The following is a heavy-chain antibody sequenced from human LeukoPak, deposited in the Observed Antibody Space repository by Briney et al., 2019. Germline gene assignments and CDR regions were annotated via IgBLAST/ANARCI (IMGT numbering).Heavy chain of an antibody. CDR1: GFTFSSYA. V-gene: IGHV3-23*01. CDR3: AKELTDSGWYAEFDY. J-gene: IGHJ4*02. CDR2: ISGSGGST. D-gene: IGHD6-19*01. Sequence: GRSLRLSCAASGFTFSSYAMSWVRQAPGKGLEWVSAISGSGGSTYYADSVKGRFTISRDNSKNTLYLQMNSLRAEDTAVYYCAKELTDSGWYAEFDYWGQGTLVTVSS.